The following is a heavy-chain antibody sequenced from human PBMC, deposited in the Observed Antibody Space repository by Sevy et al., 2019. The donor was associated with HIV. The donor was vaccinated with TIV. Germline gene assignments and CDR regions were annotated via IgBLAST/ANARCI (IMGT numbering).Heavy chain of an antibody. CDR1: GFNIGPYT. V-gene: IGHV3-30*18. Sequence: GESLKISCGASGFNIGPYTMHWVRQAPGKGLEWVTSISNDGNKKDYADSVKGRFIISRDNPKNTMYLQMNSLRPQDTAVYYCAKEGYYYDSRGHDWFDPWGQGTQVTVSS. CDR2: ISNDGNKK. J-gene: IGHJ5*02. CDR3: AKEGYYYDSRGHDWFDP. D-gene: IGHD3-22*01.